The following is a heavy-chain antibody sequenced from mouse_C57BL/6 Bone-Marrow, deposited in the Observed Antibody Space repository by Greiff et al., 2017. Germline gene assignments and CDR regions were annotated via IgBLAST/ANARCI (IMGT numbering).Heavy chain of an antibody. Sequence: VQLQQSGAELVRPGASVKLSCTPSGFNIKDDYMHWVKQRPEQGLEWIGWIDPENGDTEYAPKFQGKATITADTSSNTAYLQLSSLTSEDTAVYYCTTGLYYGSSLYYFDYWGQGTTLTVSS. J-gene: IGHJ2*01. CDR1: GFNIKDDY. CDR3: TTGLYYGSSLYYFDY. D-gene: IGHD1-1*01. CDR2: IDPENGDT. V-gene: IGHV14-4*01.